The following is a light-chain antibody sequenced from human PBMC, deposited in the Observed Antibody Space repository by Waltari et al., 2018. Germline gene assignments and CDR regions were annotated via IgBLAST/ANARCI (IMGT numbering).Light chain of an antibody. V-gene: IGKV1-5*03. Sequence: DIQMTQSPSTLYAFVGDRVTITCRASTSISSWLAWYQQKPGKAPMLRIHKASSLERGVPSMFGGSESGTEFTLTISSLQPDDFATYYCQQYDSSWTFGQGTKVEIK. CDR1: TSISSW. J-gene: IGKJ1*01. CDR3: QQYDSSWT. CDR2: KAS.